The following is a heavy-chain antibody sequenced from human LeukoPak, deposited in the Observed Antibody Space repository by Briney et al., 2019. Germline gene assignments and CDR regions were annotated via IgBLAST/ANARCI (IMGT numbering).Heavy chain of an antibody. J-gene: IGHJ4*02. CDR2: IKSKTDGGTT. V-gene: IGHV3-15*01. CDR3: TARTGIVGARGVDY. CDR1: GFTFSNAW. D-gene: IGHD1-26*01. Sequence: TGGSLRLSCAASGFTFSNAWMSWVRQAPGKGLEWVGRIKSKTDGGTTDYAAPVKGRFTISRDDSKNTLYLQMNSLKTEDTAVYYCTARTGIVGARGVDYWGQGTLVTFSS.